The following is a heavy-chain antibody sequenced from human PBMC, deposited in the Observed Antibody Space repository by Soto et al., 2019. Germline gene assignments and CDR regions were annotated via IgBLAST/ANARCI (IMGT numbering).Heavy chain of an antibody. Sequence: ASVKVSCKVSGYTLTELSMHWVRQAPGKGLEWMGGFDPEDGETIYAQKFQGRVTMTEDTSTDTAYMELSSLRSEDTAVYYCAAGYSSSFAIDYWGQEPWSPSPQ. CDR1: GYTLTELS. CDR2: FDPEDGET. D-gene: IGHD6-13*01. J-gene: IGHJ4*01. CDR3: AAGYSSSFAIDY. V-gene: IGHV1-24*01.